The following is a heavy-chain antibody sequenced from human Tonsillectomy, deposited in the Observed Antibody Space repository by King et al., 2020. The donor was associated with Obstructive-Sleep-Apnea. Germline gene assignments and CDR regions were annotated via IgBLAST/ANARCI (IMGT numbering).Heavy chain of an antibody. CDR2: IWYDGRNK. Sequence: VQLVESGGGVAQPGRSLRLSCTASGFAFSSYGMHWVRQAPGKGLEWVAFIWYDGRNKYYADSVKGRFTISRDNSENTLYLQMNSLRVEDTAVYYCAKDRPGVGDNYVSGFDYWGQGTLVTVSS. D-gene: IGHD1-1*01. CDR3: AKDRPGVGDNYVSGFDY. V-gene: IGHV3-30*02. J-gene: IGHJ4*02. CDR1: GFAFSSYG.